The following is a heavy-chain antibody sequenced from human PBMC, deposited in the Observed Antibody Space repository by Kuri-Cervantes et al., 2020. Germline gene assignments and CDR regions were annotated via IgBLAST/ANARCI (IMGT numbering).Heavy chain of an antibody. CDR3: ARSPRVRYFDWLGRNWFDP. Sequence: SETLSLTCTVSGGSISSYYWSWIRQPPGKGLEWIGYIYYSGSTNYNPSLKSRVTISVDTSKNQFSLKLSSVTAADTAVYYCARSPRVRYFDWLGRNWFDPWGQGTLVTVSS. J-gene: IGHJ5*02. CDR1: GGSISSYY. CDR2: IYYSGST. D-gene: IGHD3-9*01. V-gene: IGHV4-59*01.